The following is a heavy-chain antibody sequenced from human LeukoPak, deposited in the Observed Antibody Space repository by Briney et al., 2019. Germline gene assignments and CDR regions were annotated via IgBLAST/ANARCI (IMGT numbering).Heavy chain of an antibody. V-gene: IGHV4-39*01. CDR1: GGSISSSSYY. D-gene: IGHD3-10*01. CDR2: IYYSGST. CDR3: AGGFGELLDWFDP. Sequence: SETLSLTCTVSGGSISSSSYYWGWIRQPPGTGLEWIGSIYYSGSTYYNPSLKSRVTISVDTSKNQFSLKLSSVTAADTAVYYCAGGFGELLDWFDPWGQGTLVTVSS. J-gene: IGHJ5*02.